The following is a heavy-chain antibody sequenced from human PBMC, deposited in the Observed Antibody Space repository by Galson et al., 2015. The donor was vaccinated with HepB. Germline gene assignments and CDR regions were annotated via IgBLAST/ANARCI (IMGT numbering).Heavy chain of an antibody. J-gene: IGHJ6*02. CDR3: ARPRRALGGMDV. V-gene: IGHV5-51*01. CDR2: IYPGDSEA. CDR1: GYNFSKFW. Sequence: QSGAEVKKPGESLKISCKASGYNFSKFWIGWVRQVPGRGLEWMAVIYPGDSEARYRPSFQGQVTISADRSTTTTFLQWTSLKASDTAIYYCARPRRALGGMDVWGQGTTVTVSS.